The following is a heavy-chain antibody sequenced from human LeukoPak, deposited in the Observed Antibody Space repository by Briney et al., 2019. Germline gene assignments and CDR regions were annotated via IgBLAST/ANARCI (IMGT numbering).Heavy chain of an antibody. CDR3: AKTIFGVVIDTELSFDY. D-gene: IGHD3-3*01. CDR1: GFTFSTYW. CDR2: IKEDGSKK. J-gene: IGHJ4*02. V-gene: IGHV3-7*03. Sequence: GGSLRLSCAASGFTFSTYWMLWVRQAPGKGLEWVANIKEDGSKKYYLDSVKGRFTISRDNAKNSLYLQMNSLRAEDTAVYYCAKTIFGVVIDTELSFDYWGQGTLVTVSS.